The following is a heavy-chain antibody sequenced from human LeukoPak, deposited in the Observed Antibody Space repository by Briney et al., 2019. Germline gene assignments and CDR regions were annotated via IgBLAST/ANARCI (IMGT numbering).Heavy chain of an antibody. Sequence: SETLSLTCTVSGYSISSGYYWGWIRQPPGKGLEWIGSIYHSASTYYNPSLKSRVTISVDTSKNQFSLKLSSVTAADTAVYYCAREQRWLQSLDYWGQGTLVTVSS. J-gene: IGHJ4*02. CDR3: AREQRWLQSLDY. D-gene: IGHD5-24*01. CDR1: GYSISSGYY. CDR2: IYHSAST. V-gene: IGHV4-38-2*02.